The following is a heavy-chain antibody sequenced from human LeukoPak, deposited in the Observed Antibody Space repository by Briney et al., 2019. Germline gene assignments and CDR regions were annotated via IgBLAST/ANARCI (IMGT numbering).Heavy chain of an antibody. J-gene: IGHJ4*02. V-gene: IGHV3-7*03. D-gene: IGHD3-10*01. CDR2: IKQDGTEE. CDR1: GFTFSSSW. CDR3: ARDPRHGALDY. Sequence: GGSLRLSCVASGFTFSSSWMSWVRRAPGKGLEWVANIKQDGTEEYYVDSVRGRFSISKDNAKNSLYLQMNSLRAEDTAVYYCARDPRHGALDYWGQGALVTVSS.